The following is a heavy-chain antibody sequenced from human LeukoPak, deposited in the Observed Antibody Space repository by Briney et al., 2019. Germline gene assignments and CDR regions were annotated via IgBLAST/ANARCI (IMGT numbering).Heavy chain of an antibody. V-gene: IGHV4-4*09. D-gene: IGHD6-13*01. J-gene: IGHJ4*02. CDR1: GGSISSYY. Sequence: SETLSLTCTVSGGSISSYYWSWLRQPPGKGLEWIGYIYTSGSTNYNPSLKSRVTISVDTSKNQFSLKLSSVTAADTAVYYCARRGYASYSSSWTPFFDYWGQGTLVTVSS. CDR3: ARRGYASYSSSWTPFFDY. CDR2: IYTSGST.